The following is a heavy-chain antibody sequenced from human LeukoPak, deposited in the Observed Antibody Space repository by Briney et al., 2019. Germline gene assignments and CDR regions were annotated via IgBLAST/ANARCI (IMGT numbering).Heavy chain of an antibody. D-gene: IGHD2-21*02. CDR1: GYTFTGYY. CDR3: ATTLHIVVVTWHAFDI. Sequence: ASVKVSCKASGYTFTGYYIHWVRQAPGQGLEWMGWINPNSGGTNYAPTFQGRVTMTRDTSISTAYMELSRLTSDDTTIYYCATTLHIVVVTWHAFDIWGQGTMVTASS. V-gene: IGHV1-2*02. J-gene: IGHJ3*02. CDR2: INPNSGGT.